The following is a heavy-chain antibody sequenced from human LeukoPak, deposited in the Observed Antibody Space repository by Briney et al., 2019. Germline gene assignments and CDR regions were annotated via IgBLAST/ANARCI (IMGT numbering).Heavy chain of an antibody. CDR1: GYTFTAYY. V-gene: IGHV1-2*02. J-gene: IGHJ4*02. Sequence: ASVKVSCKASGYTFTAYYIHWVRQAPGHGLEWMGWINPKTLGTNYAQKFRGRVTLTRDTSITTVYMELSSLRSDDTAVYYCARDSLSDDSSGYYAFWGQGALVTVST. D-gene: IGHD3-22*01. CDR2: INPKTLGT. CDR3: ARDSLSDDSSGYYAF.